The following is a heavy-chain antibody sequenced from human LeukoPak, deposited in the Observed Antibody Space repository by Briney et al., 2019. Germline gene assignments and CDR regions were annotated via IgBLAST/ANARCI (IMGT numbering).Heavy chain of an antibody. V-gene: IGHV3-48*01. CDR2: ISSSSSTI. J-gene: IGHJ3*02. CDR1: GFTFSTYS. D-gene: IGHD1-26*01. Sequence: GGSLRLSCAASGFTFSTYSMNWVRQAPGKGLEWVSYISSSSSTIYYADSVKGRFTISRDNAKNSLFLQMNSLRAEDTAVYYCATEVMPWELPFDIWGQGTMVTVSS. CDR3: ATEVMPWELPFDI.